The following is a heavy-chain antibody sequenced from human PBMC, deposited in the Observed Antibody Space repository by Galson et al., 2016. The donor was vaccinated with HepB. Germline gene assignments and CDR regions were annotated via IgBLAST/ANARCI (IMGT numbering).Heavy chain of an antibody. CDR2: ISANSGNA. D-gene: IGHD4-11*01. CDR1: GYRFPTSG. V-gene: IGHV1-18*04. Sequence: SVKVSCKASGYRFPTSGISWVRQAPGQGLEWLGWISANSGNAIHAQKFQDRVTMTRDTSASTVYMDLRSLRSDDTAVYYCARDVQFRFDYWGQGTMVIVSS. J-gene: IGHJ4*03. CDR3: ARDVQFRFDY.